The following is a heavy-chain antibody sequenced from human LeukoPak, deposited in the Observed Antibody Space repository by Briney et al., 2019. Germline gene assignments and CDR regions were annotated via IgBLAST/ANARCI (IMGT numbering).Heavy chain of an antibody. V-gene: IGHV4-59*08. CDR3: ARSSPVPRGQQLVPSPEY. Sequence: KASETLSLTCTVSGASISSYYWSWIRQPPGKGLEWIGYIYYSGSTNYNPSLKSRVTISVDTSKNQFSLKLSSVTAADTAVYYCARSSPVPRGQQLVPSPEYWGQGTLVTVSS. J-gene: IGHJ4*02. D-gene: IGHD6-13*01. CDR2: IYYSGST. CDR1: GASISSYY.